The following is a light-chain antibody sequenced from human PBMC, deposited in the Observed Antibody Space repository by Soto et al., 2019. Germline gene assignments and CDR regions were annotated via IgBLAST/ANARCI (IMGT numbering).Light chain of an antibody. CDR2: GAS. CDR1: QSVSSN. Sequence: EIVMTQSPATLSVSPGERATRSRRASQSVSSNLAWYQQKPGQAPRLLIYGASTRATGIPARFSGSGSGTEFTLTISSLQSEDFAVYYCQQYNNWPITFGQGTRLEIK. J-gene: IGKJ5*01. V-gene: IGKV3-15*01. CDR3: QQYNNWPIT.